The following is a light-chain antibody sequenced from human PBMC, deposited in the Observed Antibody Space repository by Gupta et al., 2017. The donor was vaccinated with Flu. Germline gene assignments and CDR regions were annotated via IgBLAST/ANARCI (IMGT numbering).Light chain of an antibody. CDR1: QDIRDH. J-gene: IGKJ4*02. CDR2: DAS. Sequence: DIEITQSPPSLSASVGDRVTVTCRASQDIRDHIIWYQHKPNEAPRVLISDASTLETGVPSRFSGDGFGTEFTLTISSLQVEDFAAYFCQQHNNFPLTFGGGTKLEI. CDR3: QQHNNFPLT. V-gene: IGKV1-33*01.